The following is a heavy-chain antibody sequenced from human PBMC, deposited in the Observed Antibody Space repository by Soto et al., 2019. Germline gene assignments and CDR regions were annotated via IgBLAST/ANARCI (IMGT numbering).Heavy chain of an antibody. CDR1: GFTVSSNY. CDR3: ARGSGYYYYYMDV. CDR2: IYSGGST. J-gene: IGHJ6*03. V-gene: IGHV3-66*01. Sequence: GGALRLSCAASGFTVSSNYMSWVRQAPGKGLEWVSVIYSGGSTYYADSVKGRFTISRDNSKNTLYLQMNSLRAEDTAVYYCARGSGYYYYYMDVWRKGTTVTVSS.